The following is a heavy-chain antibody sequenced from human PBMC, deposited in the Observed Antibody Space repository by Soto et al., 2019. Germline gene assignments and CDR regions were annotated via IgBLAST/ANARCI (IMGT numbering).Heavy chain of an antibody. J-gene: IGHJ3*02. D-gene: IGHD1-1*01. Sequence: ASVKVSCKASGYTFTSYGISWVRQAPGQGLEWMGWISAYNGNTNYAPKLQGXXTMTTDTYTSTAYMELRSLRSDDTAVYYCARDRNIPDTTAFDIWGQGTMVTVSS. CDR1: GYTFTSYG. CDR3: ARDRNIPDTTAFDI. CDR2: ISAYNGNT. V-gene: IGHV1-18*01.